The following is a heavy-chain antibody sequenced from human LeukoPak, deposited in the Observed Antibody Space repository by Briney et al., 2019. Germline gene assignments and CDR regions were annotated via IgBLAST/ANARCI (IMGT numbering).Heavy chain of an antibody. CDR1: GGSISSSSSY. V-gene: IGHV4-39*01. Sequence: SETLSLTCTVSGGSISSSSSYWGWIRQPPGKGLEWIGSIYYSGSTYYNPSLKSRVTISVDTSKNQFSLKLSSVTAADTAVYYCAVDTAMVANFDYWGQGTLVTVSS. CDR3: AVDTAMVANFDY. J-gene: IGHJ4*02. CDR2: IYYSGST. D-gene: IGHD5-18*01.